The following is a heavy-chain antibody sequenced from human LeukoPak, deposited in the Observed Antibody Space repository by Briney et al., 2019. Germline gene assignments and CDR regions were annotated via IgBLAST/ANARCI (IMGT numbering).Heavy chain of an antibody. Sequence: ASVKVSCKASGYTFTSYDINWVRQATGQGLEWTGWMNPNSGNTGYAQKFQGRVTLTRNTSITTTYMELSSLRSEDTAVYYCARRSAYGSGSYYVDYWGQGTLVTVSS. CDR2: MNPNSGNT. J-gene: IGHJ4*02. CDR3: ARRSAYGSGSYYVDY. CDR1: GYTFTSYD. D-gene: IGHD3-10*01. V-gene: IGHV1-8*03.